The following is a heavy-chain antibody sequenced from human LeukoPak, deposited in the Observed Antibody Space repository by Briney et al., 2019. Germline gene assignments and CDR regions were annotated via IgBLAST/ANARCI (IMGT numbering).Heavy chain of an antibody. V-gene: IGHV3-30*04. CDR1: GFTFSTYA. Sequence: GGSLRLSCAASGFTFSTYAMHWVRQAPGKGLEWVAVIPYDGSNKYYADSVKGRFTISRENSKNRLYLQMNSLRVEDTAVYYCARDPPGNYFDGTGYYSWGQGTLVTVSS. CDR3: ARDPPGNYFDGTGYYS. CDR2: IPYDGSNK. J-gene: IGHJ5*02. D-gene: IGHD3-22*01.